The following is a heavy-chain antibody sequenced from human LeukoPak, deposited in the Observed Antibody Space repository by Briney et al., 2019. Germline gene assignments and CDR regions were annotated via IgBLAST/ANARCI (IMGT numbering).Heavy chain of an antibody. V-gene: IGHV3-21*01. J-gene: IGHJ4*02. CDR3: VRHRTASDY. D-gene: IGHD3-16*02. CDR2: ISPSSSYI. Sequence: GGSLRLSCAASGFSFRTYSMKWVRQAPGKGLEWVSSISPSSSYIFYSDSLKGRFTISRDNAKNSLYLQMNSLRVEDTAVYYCVRHRTASDYWGLGALVAVSS. CDR1: GFSFRTYS.